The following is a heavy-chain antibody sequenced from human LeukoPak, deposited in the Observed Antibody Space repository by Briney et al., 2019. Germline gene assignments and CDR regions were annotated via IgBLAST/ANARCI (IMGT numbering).Heavy chain of an antibody. J-gene: IGHJ4*02. CDR3: ARHLYESRGQTSFDY. CDR2: ISYSGST. V-gene: IGHV4-59*08. Sequence: SSETLSLTCTVSGGSISRYYWSWIRQPPGKGLEWIGYISYSGSTNYNPSLKSRVTISVDTSQNQFSLKLSSVTAADTAMYYCARHLYESRGQTSFDYWGQGTLVTVSS. D-gene: IGHD3-22*01. CDR1: GGSISRYY.